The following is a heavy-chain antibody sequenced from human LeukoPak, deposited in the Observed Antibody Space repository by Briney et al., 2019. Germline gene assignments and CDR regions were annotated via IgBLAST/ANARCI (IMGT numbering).Heavy chain of an antibody. CDR3: ARGRDVVGGAFDI. CDR2: MNPNSGNT. D-gene: IGHD2-2*01. J-gene: IGHJ3*02. CDR1: GYTFTGYY. V-gene: IGHV1-8*03. Sequence: GASVKVSCKASGYTFTGYYMHWVRQATGQGLEWMGWMNPNSGNTGYAQKFQGRVTITRNTSISTAYMELSSLRSEDTAVYYCARGRDVVGGAFDIWGQGTMVTVSS.